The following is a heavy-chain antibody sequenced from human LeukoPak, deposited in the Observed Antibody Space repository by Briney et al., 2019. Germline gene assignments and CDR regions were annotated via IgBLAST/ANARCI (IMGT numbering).Heavy chain of an antibody. Sequence: ASVKVSCKVSGYTLTELSMHWVRQAPGEGLEWMGGFDPEDGETIYAQKFQGRVTMTEDTSTDTAYMELSSLRSEDTAVYYCATAHEIYYGSGRHEDAFDIWGQGTMVTVSS. V-gene: IGHV1-24*01. D-gene: IGHD3-10*01. CDR1: GYTLTELS. CDR2: FDPEDGET. J-gene: IGHJ3*02. CDR3: ATAHEIYYGSGRHEDAFDI.